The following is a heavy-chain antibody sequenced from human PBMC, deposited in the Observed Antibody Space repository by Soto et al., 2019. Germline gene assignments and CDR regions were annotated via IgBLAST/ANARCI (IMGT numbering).Heavy chain of an antibody. CDR3: ASITGRHLDY. J-gene: IGHJ4*02. V-gene: IGHV4-39*01. CDR2: VDHSGTA. D-gene: IGHD1-20*01. CDR1: SGSISVTNVF. Sequence: SETLSLTFTVSSGSISVTNVFWRRVRQPPGKGLEWIGNVDHSGTAYFSPSLATRVTFHVDTSKNQFSLALYSVTAADTAVYYCASITGRHLDYWGQGILVTVSS.